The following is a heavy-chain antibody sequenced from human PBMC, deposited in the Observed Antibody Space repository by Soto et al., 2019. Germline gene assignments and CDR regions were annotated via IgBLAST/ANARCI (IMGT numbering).Heavy chain of an antibody. CDR2: ISWNSGSI. CDR1: GFTFDDYA. Sequence: EVQLVESGGGLVQHGRSLRLSCAASGFTFDDYAMHWVRQAPGKGLEWVSGISWNSGSIGYADSVKGRFTISRDNAKNSLYLQMNSLRAEDTALYYCARSSSSSHYYGMDVWGQGTTVTVSS. V-gene: IGHV3-9*01. CDR3: ARSSSSSHYYGMDV. J-gene: IGHJ6*02. D-gene: IGHD6-6*01.